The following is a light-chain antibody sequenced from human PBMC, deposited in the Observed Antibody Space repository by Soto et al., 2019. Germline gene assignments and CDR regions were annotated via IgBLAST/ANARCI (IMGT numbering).Light chain of an antibody. CDR3: QQYGSSQT. CDR2: GAS. Sequence: EIGLTQSPGTLSLSPGERATLSCRARQSVSSSYLAWYQQKPGQAPRLLIEGASSRATGSPDRFSGSGSGTDFTLTISRLEPEDFAVYYCQQYGSSQTFGQGTKVDIK. J-gene: IGKJ1*01. CDR1: QSVSSSY. V-gene: IGKV3-20*01.